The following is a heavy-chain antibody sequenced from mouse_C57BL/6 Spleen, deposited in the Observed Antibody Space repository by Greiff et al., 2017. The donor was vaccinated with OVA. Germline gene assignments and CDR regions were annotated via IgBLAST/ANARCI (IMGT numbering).Heavy chain of an antibody. CDR3: AGAQATGFAY. CDR1: GYTFTSYW. Sequence: VQLQQPGAELVMPGASVKLSCKASGYTFTSYWMHWVKQRPGQGLEWIGEIDPSDSYTNYNQKFKGKSTLTVDKSSSTAYMQLSSLTSEDSAVYYCAGAQATGFAYWGQGTLVTVSA. V-gene: IGHV1-69*01. CDR2: IDPSDSYT. D-gene: IGHD3-2*02. J-gene: IGHJ3*01.